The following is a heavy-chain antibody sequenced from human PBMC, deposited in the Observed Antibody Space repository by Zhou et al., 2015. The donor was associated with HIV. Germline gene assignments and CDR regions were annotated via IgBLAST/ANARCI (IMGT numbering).Heavy chain of an antibody. CDR3: AREGEGRMSTVTFAFDI. J-gene: IGHJ3*02. V-gene: IGHV1-69*01. CDR1: GGTFSNYA. CDR2: ITPMFGTG. Sequence: QVQLVQSGAEVKKPGSSMKVSCKASGGTFSNYAISRVRQAPGQGFEWMGGITPMFGTGSYAEKFQGRVTITADVSTRTVYMELNSLTSEDTAIYYCAREGEGRMSTVTFAFDIWGQGTMVSVSP. D-gene: IGHD4-17*01.